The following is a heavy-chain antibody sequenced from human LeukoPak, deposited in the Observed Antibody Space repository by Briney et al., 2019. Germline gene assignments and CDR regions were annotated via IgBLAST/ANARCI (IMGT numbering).Heavy chain of an antibody. J-gene: IGHJ4*02. V-gene: IGHV4-34*01. D-gene: IGHD3-10*01. CDR2: INHSGST. CDR3: ARVLQGMVRGVIITSLDY. Sequence: SETLSLTCAVYGGSFSGYYWSWIRQPPGKGLEWTGEINHSGSTNYNPSLKSRVTISVDTSKNQFSLKLSSVTAADTAVYYCARVLQGMVRGVIITSLDYWGQGTLVTVSS. CDR1: GGSFSGYY.